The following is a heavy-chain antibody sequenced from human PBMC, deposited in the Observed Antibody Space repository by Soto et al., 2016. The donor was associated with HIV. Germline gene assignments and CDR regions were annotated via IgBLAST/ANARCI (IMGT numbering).Heavy chain of an antibody. V-gene: IGHV1-69*10. CDR1: GGTFSSYA. D-gene: IGHD5-18*01. J-gene: IGHJ6*03. Sequence: QVQLVQSGAEVKKPGSSVKVSCKASGGTFSSYAISWVRQAPGQGLEWMGGIIPILGIANYAQKFQGRVTITADKSTSTAYMELSSLRSEDTAVYYCARAGKGYSYGSPYYYYYYMDVWGKGTTVTVSS. CDR2: IIPILGIA. CDR3: ARAGKGYSYGSPYYYYYYMDV.